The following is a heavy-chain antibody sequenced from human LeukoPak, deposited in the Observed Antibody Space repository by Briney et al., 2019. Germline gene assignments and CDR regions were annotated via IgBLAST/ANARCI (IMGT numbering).Heavy chain of an antibody. Sequence: GGSLRLSRAASGFSFSAYWMHWVRQAPGEGLMWVSRINSDGGITNFADTAKGRFTISRDNAKNTLFLQMNSRRAEDTAVYYCARAGSYSSSWYDYWGQGTLVTVSS. CDR3: ARAGSYSSSWYDY. D-gene: IGHD6-13*01. J-gene: IGHJ4*02. V-gene: IGHV3-74*01. CDR1: GFSFSAYW. CDR2: INSDGGIT.